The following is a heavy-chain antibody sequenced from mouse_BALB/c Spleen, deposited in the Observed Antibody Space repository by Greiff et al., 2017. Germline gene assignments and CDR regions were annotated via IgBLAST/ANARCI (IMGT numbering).Heavy chain of an antibody. V-gene: IGHV3-6*01. Sequence: ESGPGLVKPSQSLSLTCSVTGYSITSGYYWNWIRQFPGNKLEWMGYISYDGSNNYNPSLKSRISITRDTSKNQFFLQLNSVTTEDTATYYCASYRYERYFDVWGAGTTVTVSS. CDR3: ASYRYERYFDV. D-gene: IGHD2-14*01. J-gene: IGHJ1*01. CDR2: ISYDGSN. CDR1: GYSITSGYY.